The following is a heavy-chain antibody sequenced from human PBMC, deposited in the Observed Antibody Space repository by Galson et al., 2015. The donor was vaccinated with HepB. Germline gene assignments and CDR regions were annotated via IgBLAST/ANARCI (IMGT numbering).Heavy chain of an antibody. CDR2: IWYDGSKI. D-gene: IGHD6-13*01. Sequence: SLRLSCAASGFIFSDYGMHWVRQAPGKGLDWVAVIWYDGSKIFYADSVKGRFTISRDNSKNTLYLQMNSLRAEDTAVYYCTRDISSRYFDQWGQGTLVTVSS. CDR3: TRDISSRYFDQ. CDR1: GFIFSDYG. J-gene: IGHJ4*02. V-gene: IGHV3-33*01.